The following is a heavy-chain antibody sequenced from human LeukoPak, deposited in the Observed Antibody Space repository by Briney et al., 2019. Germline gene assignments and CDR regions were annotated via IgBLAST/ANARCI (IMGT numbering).Heavy chain of an antibody. Sequence: SETLSLTCTVSGGSISSYYWSWIRHPPGKGLEGIGYIYYSGSTNYNPSLKSRVTISVDTSKNQFSLKLSSVTAADTAVYYCARSAGYYDSSGYYLSDAFDIWGQGTMVTVSS. D-gene: IGHD3-22*01. CDR3: ARSAGYYDSSGYYLSDAFDI. CDR2: IYYSGST. V-gene: IGHV4-59*08. CDR1: GGSISSYY. J-gene: IGHJ3*02.